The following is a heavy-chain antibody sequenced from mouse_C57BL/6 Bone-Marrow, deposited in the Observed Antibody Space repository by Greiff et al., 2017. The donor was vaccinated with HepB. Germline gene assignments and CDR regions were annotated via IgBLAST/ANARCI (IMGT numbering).Heavy chain of an antibody. CDR3: ASGGYISMVTRNYYAMDY. CDR1: GYAFSSYW. CDR2: IYPGDGDT. Sequence: QVQLQQSGAELVKPGASVKISCKASGYAFSSYWMNWVKQRPGKGLEWIGQIYPGDGDTNYNGKFKGKATLTADKSSSTAYMQLSSLTSEDSAVYFCASGGYISMVTRNYYAMDYWGQGTSVTVSS. V-gene: IGHV1-80*01. J-gene: IGHJ4*01. D-gene: IGHD2-2*01.